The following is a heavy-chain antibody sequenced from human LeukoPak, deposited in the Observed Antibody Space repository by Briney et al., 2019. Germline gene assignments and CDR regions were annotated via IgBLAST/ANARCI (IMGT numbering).Heavy chain of an antibody. D-gene: IGHD3-22*01. V-gene: IGHV4-38-2*02. Sequence: PSETLSLTCSVSGYSISSGFYWGGIRQPPRKGLEWIGNIFRSGSTYYNTSLKSRVTISVDTSKNQFSLKLSSVTAADTAVYYCARANYYDSSGYSRGAFDIWGQGTMVTVSS. J-gene: IGHJ3*02. CDR3: ARANYYDSSGYSRGAFDI. CDR2: IFRSGST. CDR1: GYSISSGFY.